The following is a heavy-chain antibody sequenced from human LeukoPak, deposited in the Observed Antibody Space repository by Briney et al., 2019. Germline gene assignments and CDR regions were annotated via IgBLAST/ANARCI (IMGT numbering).Heavy chain of an antibody. CDR3: ARGQNSYDSSGYSVDY. D-gene: IGHD3-22*01. CDR1: GYTFSSYD. J-gene: IGHJ4*02. V-gene: IGHV1-8*01. CDR2: MNPNSGNR. Sequence: ASVEVSCKASGYTFSSYDINWVRQATGQGLEWMGWMNPNSGNRGYAQKFQGRVTVTRNTSISTVYMEVSSLRSEGTAVYYCARGQNSYDSSGYSVDYWGQGALVTVSS.